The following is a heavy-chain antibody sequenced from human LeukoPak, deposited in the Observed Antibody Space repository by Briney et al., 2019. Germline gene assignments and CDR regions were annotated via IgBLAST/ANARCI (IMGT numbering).Heavy chain of an antibody. CDR1: GFTFSSYG. V-gene: IGHV3-30*18. Sequence: PGGSLRLSCAASGFTFSSYGMHWVRQAPGKGLEWVAVISYGGSNKYYADSVKGRFTISRDNPKNTLYLQMNSLRAEDTAVYYCAKDTIDYWGQGTLVTVSS. CDR3: AKDTIDY. J-gene: IGHJ4*02. CDR2: ISYGGSNK.